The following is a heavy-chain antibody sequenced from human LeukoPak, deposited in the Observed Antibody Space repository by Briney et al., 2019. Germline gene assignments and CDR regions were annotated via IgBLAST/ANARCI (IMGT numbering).Heavy chain of an antibody. J-gene: IGHJ4*02. D-gene: IGHD2-15*01. CDR2: INPSGGST. CDR1: GYTFNNYY. Sequence: ASEKVSCKASGYTFNNYYMHWVRQAPGQGLEWMGIINPSGGSTRYAQKFQGRVTMTRDTSTSTVYMELSSLRSEDTAVYYCARLNRYYCSGGSCRGGYFDYWGQGTLVTVSS. V-gene: IGHV1-46*02. CDR3: ARLNRYYCSGGSCRGGYFDY.